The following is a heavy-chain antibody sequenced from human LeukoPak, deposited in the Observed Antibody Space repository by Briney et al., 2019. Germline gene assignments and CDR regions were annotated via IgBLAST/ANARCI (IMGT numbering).Heavy chain of an antibody. D-gene: IGHD2-8*02. J-gene: IGHJ6*03. CDR2: IYHSGST. CDR3: ARGVLGVYYYYYYMDV. V-gene: IGHV4-30-2*01. CDR1: GGSISSGGYY. Sequence: SETLSLTCTVSGGSISSGGYYWSWSRQPPGKGLEWIGYIYHSGSTYYNPSLKSRVTISVDRSKNQFSLKLSSVTAADTAVYYCARGVLGVYYYYYYMDVWGKGTTVTVSS.